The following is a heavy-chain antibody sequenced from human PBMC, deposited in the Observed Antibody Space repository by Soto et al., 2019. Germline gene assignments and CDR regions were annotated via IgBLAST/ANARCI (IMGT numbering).Heavy chain of an antibody. CDR1: GGSFSGYY. V-gene: IGHV4-34*01. CDR3: ARALITMIVVVIDY. J-gene: IGHJ4*02. D-gene: IGHD3-22*01. CDR2: INHSGST. Sequence: SETLSLTCAVYGGSFSGYYWSWIRQPPGKGLEWIGEINHSGSTNYNPSLKSRVTISVDTSRNQFSLKLSSVTAADTAVYYCARALITMIVVVIDYWGQGTLVTV.